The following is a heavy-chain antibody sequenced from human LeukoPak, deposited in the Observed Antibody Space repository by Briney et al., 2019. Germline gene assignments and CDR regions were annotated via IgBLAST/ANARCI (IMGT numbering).Heavy chain of an antibody. D-gene: IGHD5-18*01. CDR3: ARDQGGGYSYGWQSFDY. CDR1: GFTFSSYW. V-gene: IGHV3-7*01. J-gene: IGHJ4*02. CDR2: IKPDGSES. Sequence: GGSLRLSCAASGFTFSSYWMTWVRQAPGKGLEWVANIKPDGSESSYVDSVKGRFTISRDNAKNSLYLQMNSLRAEDTAVYYCARDQGGGYSYGWQSFDYWGQGTLVTVSS.